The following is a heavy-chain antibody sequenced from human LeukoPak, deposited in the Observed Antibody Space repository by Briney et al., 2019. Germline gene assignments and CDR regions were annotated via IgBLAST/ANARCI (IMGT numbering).Heavy chain of an antibody. Sequence: QPGGSLRLSCAASGFTVSSNYMSWVRQAPGKGLEWVSVIYSCGRTYYADSVKGRFTISRDNSKTTLYLQMNSLRAENTAVYYGARWGSGTSCPKTSKRQYFQHWGQGTLVTVSS. CDR1: GFTVSSNY. V-gene: IGHV3-66*02. D-gene: IGHD2-15*01. CDR2: IYSCGRT. J-gene: IGHJ1*01. CDR3: ARWGSGTSCPKTSKRQYFQH.